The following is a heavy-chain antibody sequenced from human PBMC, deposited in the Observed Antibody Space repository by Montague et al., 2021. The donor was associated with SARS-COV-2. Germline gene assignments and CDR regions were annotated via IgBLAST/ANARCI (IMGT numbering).Heavy chain of an antibody. J-gene: IGHJ6*02. Sequence: SETLSLTCTVSGGSISNYYWSWIRQPPGGGLEWIGYIYYSGSTDYSPSLKSRVTISLDTSKNQFSLKVTSVTAADTAVYYCARGGGYYNYGLDVWGPGTTVTASS. CDR3: ARGGGYYNYGLDV. CDR2: IYYSGST. V-gene: IGHV4-59*01. CDR1: GGSISNYY. D-gene: IGHD3-22*01.